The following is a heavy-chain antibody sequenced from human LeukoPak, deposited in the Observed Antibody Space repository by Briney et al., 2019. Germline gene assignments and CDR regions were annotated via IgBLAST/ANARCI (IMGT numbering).Heavy chain of an antibody. CDR3: ATLVSTRYYFDY. V-gene: IGHV4-38-2*02. D-gene: IGHD5/OR15-5a*01. CDR2: IYHSGST. CDR1: GYSISSGYY. Sequence: PSETLSLTCTVSGYSISSGYYWGWIRQPPGKGLEWIGTIYHSGSTYYNPSLKSRVTISIDTSKNQFSLRLTSVTAADTAVYFCATLVSTRYYFDYWGQGTLVTVSS. J-gene: IGHJ4*02.